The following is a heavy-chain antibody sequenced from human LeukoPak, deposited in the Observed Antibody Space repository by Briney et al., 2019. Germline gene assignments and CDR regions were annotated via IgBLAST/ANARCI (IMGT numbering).Heavy chain of an antibody. V-gene: IGHV3-74*01. CDR3: ARESCTGGSCINWFDP. Sequence: GGSLRLSCAASGFTFSSYWMHWVRQAPGKGLVGVSRINSDGSTTDYADSVKGRFTIPRDNAKNTLYLQMNSLRAEDTAMYFCARESCTGGSCINWFDPWGQGTLVTVSS. J-gene: IGHJ5*02. D-gene: IGHD2-15*01. CDR1: GFTFSSYW. CDR2: INSDGSTT.